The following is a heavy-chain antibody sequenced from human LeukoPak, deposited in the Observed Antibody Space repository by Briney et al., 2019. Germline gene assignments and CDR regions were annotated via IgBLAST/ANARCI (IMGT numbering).Heavy chain of an antibody. J-gene: IGHJ4*02. CDR2: VYPRDSDV. CDR3: ARVVTTVTNFDY. V-gene: IGHV5-51*01. Sequence: GESLKISCKGPGFTFINYWIGWVRQLPGKGLEWMGVVYPRDSDVRYSPSFQGQVAISADKSINTAYLRWSSLKASDTAIYYCARVVTTVTNFDYWGQGTLVTVSP. CDR1: GFTFINYW. D-gene: IGHD4-17*01.